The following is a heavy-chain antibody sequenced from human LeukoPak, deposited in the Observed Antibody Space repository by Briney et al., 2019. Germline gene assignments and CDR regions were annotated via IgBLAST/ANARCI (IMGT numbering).Heavy chain of an antibody. D-gene: IGHD5-12*01. V-gene: IGHV4-39*07. Sequence: SETLSLTCTVSGGSITSSSYYWGWIRQPPGKGPEWIGSIYYSGSTNYNPSLKSRVTISLDTSKNQFSLKLTSVTAADTAVYYCARAGAEVATADYWGQGTLVTVSS. CDR3: ARAGAEVATADY. J-gene: IGHJ4*02. CDR1: GGSITSSSYY. CDR2: IYYSGST.